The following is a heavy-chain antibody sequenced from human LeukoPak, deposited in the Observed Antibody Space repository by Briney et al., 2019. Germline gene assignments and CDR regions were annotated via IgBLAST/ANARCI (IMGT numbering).Heavy chain of an antibody. CDR2: INPKNGGA. V-gene: IGHV1-2*07. CDR1: GYTFTSYD. CDR3: ARASFWESPINWFDP. J-gene: IGHJ5*02. Sequence: GASVKVSCKASGYTFTSYDINWVRQATGQGLEWMGWINPKNGGANYAPSFQGRVTMTRDRSISTVYMELTRLTSDDTAVYYCARASFWESPINWFDPWGQGTLVTVSS. D-gene: IGHD3-16*01.